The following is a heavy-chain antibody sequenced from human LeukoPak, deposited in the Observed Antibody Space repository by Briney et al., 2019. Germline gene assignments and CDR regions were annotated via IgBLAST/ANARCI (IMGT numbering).Heavy chain of an antibody. D-gene: IGHD6-6*01. CDR1: GFTFSSYG. J-gene: IGHJ6*04. CDR3: AKALHPSWRYYYGMDV. Sequence: GMSLRLSCAAPGFTFSSYGMHWVRQAPGKGLEWVAVISYDGSNKYYADSVKGRFTISRDNSKNTLYLQMNSLRAEDTAVYYCAKALHPSWRYYYGMDVWGKGTTVTVSS. CDR2: ISYDGSNK. V-gene: IGHV3-30*18.